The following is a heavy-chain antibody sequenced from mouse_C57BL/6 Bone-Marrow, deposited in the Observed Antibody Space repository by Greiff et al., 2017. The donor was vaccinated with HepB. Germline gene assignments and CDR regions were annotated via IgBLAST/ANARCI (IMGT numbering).Heavy chain of an antibody. V-gene: IGHV6-3*01. CDR2: IRLKSDNYAT. Sequence: EVQRVESGGGLVQPGGSMKLSCVASGFTFSNYWMNWVRQSPEKGLEWVAQIRLKSDNYATHYAESVKGRFTISRDDSKSSVYLQMNNLRAEDTGIYYCTRPTGSSYYYAMDYWGQGTSVTVSS. J-gene: IGHJ4*01. CDR1: GFTFSNYW. D-gene: IGHD1-1*01. CDR3: TRPTGSSYYYAMDY.